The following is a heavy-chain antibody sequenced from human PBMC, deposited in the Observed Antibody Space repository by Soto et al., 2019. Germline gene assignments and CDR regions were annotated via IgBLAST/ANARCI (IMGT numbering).Heavy chain of an antibody. CDR2: INHSGST. CDR1: GGSFSGYY. Sequence: SETLSLTCAVYGGSFSGYYWTWIRQPPGTGLEWIGEINHSGSTNYNPSLKSRVTISVDTSKNVFSLTLTSVTAADTAVYYCASRVEGLYSGNDRYYFDYWGQGALVTVSS. J-gene: IGHJ4*02. D-gene: IGHD5-12*01. CDR3: ASRVEGLYSGNDRYYFDY. V-gene: IGHV4-34*01.